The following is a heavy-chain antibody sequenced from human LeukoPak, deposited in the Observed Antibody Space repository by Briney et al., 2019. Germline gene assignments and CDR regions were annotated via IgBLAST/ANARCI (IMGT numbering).Heavy chain of an antibody. D-gene: IGHD3-16*01. CDR3: ARDHLYGASDVFDI. J-gene: IGHJ3*02. CDR1: GGSISSYY. V-gene: IGHV4-59*01. Sequence: SETLSLTRTVSGGSISSYYWTWMRQAPGKGLEWIGYIYHSGSSTYYNPSLNSRLSISVDTSKNQISLKLSSVTAADTAVYYCARDHLYGASDVFDIWGQGTMVTVSS. CDR2: IYHSGSST.